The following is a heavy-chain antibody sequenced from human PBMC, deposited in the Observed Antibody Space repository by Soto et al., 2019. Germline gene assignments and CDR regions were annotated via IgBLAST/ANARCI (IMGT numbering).Heavy chain of an antibody. V-gene: IGHV4-30-2*01. D-gene: IGHD2-2*01. CDR2: IYHSGST. Sequence: TSETLSLTCAVSGGSISSGGYSWSWIRQPPGKGLEWVGYIYHSGSTYYNPSLKSRVTISIDRSKNQFSLKLSSVTAADTAVYYCTRSSSNVTTLDYWGQGTLVTVSS. CDR3: TRSSSNVTTLDY. CDR1: GGSISSGGYS. J-gene: IGHJ4*02.